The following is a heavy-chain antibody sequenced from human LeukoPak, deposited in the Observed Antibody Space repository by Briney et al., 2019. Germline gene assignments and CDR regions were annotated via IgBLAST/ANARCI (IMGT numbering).Heavy chain of an antibody. V-gene: IGHV3-33*01. CDR1: GFIFSTYG. CDR2: IWSHGNTK. D-gene: IGHD4-17*01. J-gene: IGHJ3*02. CDR3: ARDDDYDDHNTFDM. Sequence: GTSLRLSCAASGFIFSTYGMHWVRQAPGKGLEWVAVIWSHGNTKKYADSVTGRFTISRDNSKNTLYLEMNTLRAEDTAVYYCARDDDYDDHNTFDMWGHGTMVTVSS.